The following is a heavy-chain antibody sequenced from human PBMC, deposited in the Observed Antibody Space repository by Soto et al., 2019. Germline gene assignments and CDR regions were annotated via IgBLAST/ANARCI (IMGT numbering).Heavy chain of an antibody. D-gene: IGHD3-10*01. CDR1: GFTFSSYG. CDR2: ISYHGSNK. Sequence: GGSLRLSCAASGFTFSSYGMHWVRQAPGKGLEWVAVISYHGSNKYYADSVKGRFTISRDNSKNTLYLQMNSLRAEDTAVYYCARETHYYGSGPGHYGMDVWGQGTTVTVSS. CDR3: ARETHYYGSGPGHYGMDV. J-gene: IGHJ6*02. V-gene: IGHV3-30*03.